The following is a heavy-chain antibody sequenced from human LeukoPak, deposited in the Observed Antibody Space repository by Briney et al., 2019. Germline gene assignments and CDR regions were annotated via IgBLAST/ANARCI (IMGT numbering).Heavy chain of an antibody. CDR1: GFTFSGSA. V-gene: IGHV3-73*01. CDR3: TRARYDYVWGNLDY. Sequence: GGSLRLSCAVSGFTFSGSAMHWVRQASGKGLEWVGRIRSKANSYATAYAASVKGRFTISRDDSKNTAYLQMNSLKTEDTAVYYCTRARYDYVWGNLDYWGQGTLVTVSS. J-gene: IGHJ4*02. CDR2: IRSKANSYAT. D-gene: IGHD3-16*01.